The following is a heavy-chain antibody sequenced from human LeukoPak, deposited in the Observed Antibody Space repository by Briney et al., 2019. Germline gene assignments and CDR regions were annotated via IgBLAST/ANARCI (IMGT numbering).Heavy chain of an antibody. D-gene: IGHD3-16*02. Sequence: KPSETLSLTCAVYGGSFSGYYWSWIRQPPGKGLEWIGEINHSGSTNYNPSLKSRVTTSVDTSKNQFSLKLSSATAADTAVYYCARGDYVWGSYRYNWFDPWGQGTLVTVSS. J-gene: IGHJ5*02. CDR3: ARGDYVWGSYRYNWFDP. V-gene: IGHV4-34*01. CDR1: GGSFSGYY. CDR2: INHSGST.